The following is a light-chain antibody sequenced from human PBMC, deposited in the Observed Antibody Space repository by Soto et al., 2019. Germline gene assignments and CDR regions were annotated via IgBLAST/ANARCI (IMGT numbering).Light chain of an antibody. CDR2: SNN. Sequence: QSVLTQPPSASGTPGQRVTISCSGSISNIGRNTVNWYQQLPRTAPKLLIYSNNQRPSGVPDRFSGSKSGTSASLAISGLQSEDEADYYCAAWDDSLTGWVFGGGTQLTVL. CDR1: ISNIGRNT. J-gene: IGLJ7*01. CDR3: AAWDDSLTGWV. V-gene: IGLV1-44*01.